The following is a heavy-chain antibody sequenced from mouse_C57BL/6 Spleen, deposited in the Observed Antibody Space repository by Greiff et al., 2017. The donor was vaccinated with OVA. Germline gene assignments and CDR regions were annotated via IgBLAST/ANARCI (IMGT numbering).Heavy chain of an antibody. Sequence: VKLMESGPGLVQPSQSLSITCTVSGFSLTSYGVHWVRQSPGKGLEWLGVIWRGGSTDYNAAFMSRLSITKDNSKSQVFFKMNSLQADDTAIYYCAKAGYSNYGPDYWGQGTTLTVSS. V-gene: IGHV2-5*01. D-gene: IGHD2-5*01. CDR2: IWRGGST. CDR1: GFSLTSYG. J-gene: IGHJ2*01. CDR3: AKAGYSNYGPDY.